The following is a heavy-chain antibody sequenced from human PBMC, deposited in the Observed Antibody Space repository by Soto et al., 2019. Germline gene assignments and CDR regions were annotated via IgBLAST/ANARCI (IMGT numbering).Heavy chain of an antibody. V-gene: IGHV5-10-1*01. CDR3: ARPRDVLTGTTGHRFAYDI. Sequence: GESLKISWKGSGYSFTSYWISWVRQMPGKGLEWMGRIDPSDSYTNYSPSFQGHVTISADKSISTAYLQWSSLKASDTAMYYCARPRDVLTGTTGHRFAYDIWGQGTMVTVSS. D-gene: IGHD1-7*01. CDR1: GYSFTSYW. J-gene: IGHJ3*02. CDR2: IDPSDSYT.